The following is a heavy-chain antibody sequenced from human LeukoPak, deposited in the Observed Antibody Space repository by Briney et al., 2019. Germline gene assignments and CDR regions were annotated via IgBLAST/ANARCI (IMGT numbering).Heavy chain of an antibody. CDR2: ISPSGGST. V-gene: IGHV1-46*01. CDR3: ARGAFYYYGSGTWAFDI. D-gene: IGHD3-10*01. Sequence: ASVKVSCKASGYTFITYYIHWVRQAPGQGLEWMGIISPSGGSTTYAQRFQGRVTMTGDTSTSTVYMELSSLRSEDTAVYYCARGAFYYYGSGTWAFDIWGQGTMVTVSS. CDR1: GYTFITYY. J-gene: IGHJ3*02.